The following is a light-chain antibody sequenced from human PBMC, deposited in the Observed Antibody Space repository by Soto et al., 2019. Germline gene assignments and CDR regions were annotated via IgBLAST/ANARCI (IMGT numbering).Light chain of an antibody. J-gene: IGKJ1*01. Sequence: DTHMAQSTSSLSASLXDRITIACRASHTASNYVXXXQKXXGXAPTXXXSAXSTLQSGVPSRFSGSGSGTDFTLTISRLEPEDVAAYYCQQYGSAPLTFGQGTKVDIK. CDR1: HTASNY. V-gene: IGKV1-27*01. CDR2: AXS. CDR3: QQYGSAPLT.